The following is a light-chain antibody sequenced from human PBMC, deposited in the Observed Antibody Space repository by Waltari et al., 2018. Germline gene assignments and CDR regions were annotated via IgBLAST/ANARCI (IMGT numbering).Light chain of an antibody. CDR3: LQDYNYPRT. Sequence: AIQMTQSPSSLSASVGGSVTITCRATQALGSELAWYQQRPGEAPKVLIYGASRLQNGVPSRFSGSGSGTYFTLTISSLQPEDFATYYCLQDYNYPRTFGQGTKVEV. V-gene: IGKV1-6*02. J-gene: IGKJ1*01. CDR2: GAS. CDR1: QALGSE.